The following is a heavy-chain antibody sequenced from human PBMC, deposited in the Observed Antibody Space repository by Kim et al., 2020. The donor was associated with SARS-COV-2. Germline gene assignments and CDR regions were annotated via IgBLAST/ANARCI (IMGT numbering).Heavy chain of an antibody. CDR2: ISSNGGST. J-gene: IGHJ4*02. Sequence: GGSLRLSCSASGFTFSSYAMHWVRQAPGKGLEYVSAISSNGGSTYYADSVKGRFTISRDNSKNTLYLQMSSLRAEDTAVYYCVKDRAVVVAATVRHFDYWGQGTLVTVSS. CDR3: VKDRAVVVAATVRHFDY. CDR1: GFTFSSYA. D-gene: IGHD2-15*01. V-gene: IGHV3-64D*09.